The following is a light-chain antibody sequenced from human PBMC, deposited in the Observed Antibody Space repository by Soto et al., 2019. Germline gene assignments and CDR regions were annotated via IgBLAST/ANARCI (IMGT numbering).Light chain of an antibody. CDR1: QTISSW. Sequence: DIQLTQSPSFLSASVGDRVTITCRASQTISSWLAWYQQKPGKAPKLLIYKASTLKSGVPSRFSGSGSGTEFTLTISSLQPDDFATHYCQQYNSYPWTFGQGTKVDNK. CDR3: QQYNSYPWT. V-gene: IGKV1-5*03. J-gene: IGKJ1*01. CDR2: KAS.